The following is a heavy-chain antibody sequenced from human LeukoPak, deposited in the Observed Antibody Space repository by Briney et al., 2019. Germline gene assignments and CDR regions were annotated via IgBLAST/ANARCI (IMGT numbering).Heavy chain of an antibody. Sequence: SLRLSCAASGFTFSNYAMHWVRQAPGKGLEWEAVVSYDGRNKYYADAVKGRFTISRDNSKNTLYLQMNSLRAEHAAIYYCATIGDRRTGELYRIDYWGQGTLVTVSS. J-gene: IGHJ4*02. CDR2: VSYDGRNK. V-gene: IGHV3-30*04. CDR1: GFTFSNYA. CDR3: ATIGDRRTGELYRIDY. D-gene: IGHD7-27*01.